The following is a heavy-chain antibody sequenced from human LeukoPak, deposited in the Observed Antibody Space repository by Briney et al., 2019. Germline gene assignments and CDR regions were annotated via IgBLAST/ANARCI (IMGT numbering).Heavy chain of an antibody. CDR3: ARHAFHIAH. D-gene: IGHD2-21*01. CDR2: IYPGESDI. V-gene: IGHV5-51*01. Sequence: GESLKISCKGSGYSFTNYWIGWVRQMPGKGLEWVGLIYPGESDIRYSPSFQGQVTISADRSISTAYLQWSSLKASDTAMYYCARHAFHIAHWGQGTLVTVSS. J-gene: IGHJ4*02. CDR1: GYSFTNYW.